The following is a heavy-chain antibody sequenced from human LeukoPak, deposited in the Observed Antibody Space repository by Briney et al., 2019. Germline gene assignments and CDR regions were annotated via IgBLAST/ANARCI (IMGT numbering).Heavy chain of an antibody. CDR3: VRDRGTYRPIDY. V-gene: IGHV3-21*04. J-gene: IGHJ4*02. Sequence: GGSLRLSCAASAFRLSASNMNCVRQAPGKGLGWVSSISYTGTYIYYADSVKGRFTISRDNTQNSQYLQMNSLRAEDTAIYYCVRDRGTYRPIDYWGQGTLVTVSS. CDR1: AFRLSASN. D-gene: IGHD1-26*01. CDR2: ISYTGTYI.